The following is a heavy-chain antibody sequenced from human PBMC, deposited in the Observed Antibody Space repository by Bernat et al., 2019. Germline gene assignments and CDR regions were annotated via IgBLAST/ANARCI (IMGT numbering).Heavy chain of an antibody. Sequence: QLQLQESGPGLVKPSETLSLTCTVSGGSITGGSITSTSYYWGWIRQPPGKGLEWIGSIYYSGSTYYNPSLKSRVTISVDTSKNQFSLKLSSVTAADTAVYYCARRWDIGVVIDWFDPWGQGTLVTVSS. J-gene: IGHJ5*02. CDR3: ARRWDIGVVIDWFDP. D-gene: IGHD3-3*01. CDR1: GGSITGGSITSTSYY. CDR2: IYYSGST. V-gene: IGHV4-39*01.